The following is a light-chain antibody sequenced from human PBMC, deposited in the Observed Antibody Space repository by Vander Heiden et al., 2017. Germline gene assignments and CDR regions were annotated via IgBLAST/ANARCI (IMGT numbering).Light chain of an antibody. V-gene: IGKV3-15*01. Sequence: EIVMTQSPATLSVSPGERATPSCRASQSVSSNLAWYQQKPGQGPRLLIYGESTRATGIPARFSGSGSGTEFTLTISSLQSEDFAVYYCQHYNNWPPLTFGGGTKVEIK. CDR1: QSVSSN. J-gene: IGKJ4*01. CDR2: GES. CDR3: QHYNNWPPLT.